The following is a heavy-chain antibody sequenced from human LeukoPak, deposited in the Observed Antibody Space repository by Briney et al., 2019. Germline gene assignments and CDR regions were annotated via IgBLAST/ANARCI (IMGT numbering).Heavy chain of an antibody. Sequence: GSLRLSCIASGFVFSRDNMNWVRRAPGKGLEWVAHISEAIYYADSVQGRFTISRDNAKNSLCLQMSNLRAEDTAMYYCVREVGRPKTFYFDSWGRGTPVTVSS. V-gene: IGHV3-48*04. D-gene: IGHD3-16*01. CDR1: GFVFSRDN. CDR3: VREVGRPKTFYFDS. J-gene: IGHJ4*02. CDR2: ISEAI.